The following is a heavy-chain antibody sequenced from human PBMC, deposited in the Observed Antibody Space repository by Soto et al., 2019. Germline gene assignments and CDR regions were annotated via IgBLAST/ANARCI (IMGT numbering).Heavy chain of an antibody. V-gene: IGHV3-48*02. CDR1: GFTFSSYS. D-gene: IGHD2-21*02. CDR3: ASAETGAYCGGDCPAGY. CDR2: ISSSSSTI. J-gene: IGHJ4*02. Sequence: EVQLVESGGGLVQPGGSLRLSCAASGFTFSSYSMNWVRQAPGKGLEWVSNISSSSSTIYYADSVKGRFTISRDNAKNSLYLQMNSLRDEDTAVYYCASAETGAYCGGDCPAGYWGQGTLVTVSS.